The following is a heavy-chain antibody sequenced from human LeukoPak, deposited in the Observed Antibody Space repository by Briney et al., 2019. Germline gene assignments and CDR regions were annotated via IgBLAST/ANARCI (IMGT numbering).Heavy chain of an antibody. Sequence: GALRLSCAASGFTFSSYGMSWVRQVPGKGLEWVSVISGSGGSTYYADSVKGRFTISRDNSKNTLYLQMNSLRAEDTAVYYCAKDRAFGFVAGTFDYWGQGTLVTVSS. D-gene: IGHD6-19*01. CDR2: ISGSGGST. CDR3: AKDRAFGFVAGTFDY. V-gene: IGHV3-23*01. J-gene: IGHJ4*02. CDR1: GFTFSSYG.